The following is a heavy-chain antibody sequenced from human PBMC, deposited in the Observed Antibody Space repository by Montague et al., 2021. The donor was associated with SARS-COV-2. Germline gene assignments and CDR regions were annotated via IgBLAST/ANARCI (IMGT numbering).Heavy chain of an antibody. CDR2: IYTSGST. V-gene: IGHV4-61*02. CDR1: GGSISSGSYY. CDR3: ARGCSGGSCYPNPFST. J-gene: IGHJ5*02. Sequence: TLSLTCTVSGGSISSGSYYWSWIRQPAGKGLEWIGRIYTSGSTNHNPSLKSRVTISVDTSKNQFSLKLSSVTAADTAVYYCARGCSGGSCYPNPFSTWGQGTLVTVSS. D-gene: IGHD2-15*01.